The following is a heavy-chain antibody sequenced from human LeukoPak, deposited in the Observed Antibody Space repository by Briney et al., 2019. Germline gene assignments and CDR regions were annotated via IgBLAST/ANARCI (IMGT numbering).Heavy chain of an antibody. J-gene: IGHJ6*02. D-gene: IGHD2-21*01. Sequence: ASVKVSCKASGYTFTSYAISWVRQAPGQGLEWMGGIIPIFGTANYAQKFQGRVTITADESTSTAYMELSSLRSEDTAVYYCARCGGVDWACATYYYYGMDVWGQGTTVTVSS. CDR3: ARCGGVDWACATYYYYGMDV. CDR1: GYTFTSYA. CDR2: IIPIFGTA. V-gene: IGHV1-69*13.